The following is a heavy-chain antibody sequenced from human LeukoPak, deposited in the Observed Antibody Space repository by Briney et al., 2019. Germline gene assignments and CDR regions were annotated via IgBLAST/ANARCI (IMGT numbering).Heavy chain of an antibody. CDR2: IYYRRTT. D-gene: IGHD2-15*01. CDR1: GYSISSGYD. CDR3: ARASQPGYCSGGACYRAFDI. J-gene: IGHJ3*02. V-gene: IGHV4-38-2*02. Sequence: PSETLSLTCTVSGYSISSGYDWGWIRQPPGKGLEWIGSIYYRRTTYYNPSLKSRVTISVDTSKNQFSLRLSSVTAADTAVYYCARASQPGYCSGGACYRAFDIWGQGTMVTVSP.